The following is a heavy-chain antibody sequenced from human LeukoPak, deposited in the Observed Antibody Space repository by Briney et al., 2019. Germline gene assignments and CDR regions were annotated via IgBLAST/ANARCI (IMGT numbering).Heavy chain of an antibody. V-gene: IGHV1-69*05. Sequence: SVKVSCKASGGTFSSYAISWVRQAPGQGLEWMGGIIPIFGTANYAQKFQGRVTITTDESTSTAYMELSSLRSEDTAVYYCARSVVVVPAATTGEHHYHYYYMDVWGKGTTVTVSS. CDR2: IIPIFGTA. CDR1: GGTFSSYA. D-gene: IGHD2-2*01. J-gene: IGHJ6*03. CDR3: ARSVVVVPAATTGEHHYHYYYMDV.